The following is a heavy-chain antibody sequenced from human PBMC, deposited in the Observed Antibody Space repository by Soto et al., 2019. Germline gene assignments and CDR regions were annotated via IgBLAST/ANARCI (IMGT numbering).Heavy chain of an antibody. Sequence: QVQLVQSGAEVKKPGASMKVSCKASGYTFSDYYMHWVRQAPGQGLECMGWISPNNGATNYAQKFQDSVTMTRDASITTAYMELSMLRSDDTAGYYCARGGEFCSTGSCNSSLGDAFDVWGQGTTVTVSS. D-gene: IGHD2-15*01. V-gene: IGHV1-2*02. CDR2: ISPNNGAT. CDR1: GYTFSDYY. J-gene: IGHJ3*01. CDR3: ARGGEFCSTGSCNSSLGDAFDV.